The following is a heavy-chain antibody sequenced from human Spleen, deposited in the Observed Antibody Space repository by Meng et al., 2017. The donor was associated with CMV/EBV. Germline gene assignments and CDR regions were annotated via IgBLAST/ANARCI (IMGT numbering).Heavy chain of an antibody. D-gene: IGHD6-13*01. CDR3: AVGRSWYAYYFDY. V-gene: IGHV1-69*10. CDR2: IIPILGIA. CDR1: GGTFSSHG. J-gene: IGHJ4*02. Sequence: PSVKVSCKASGGTFSSHGISWVRQAPGQGLEWMGGIIPILGIANYAQKFQGRVTITADKSTSTAYMELSSLRSEDTAVYYCAVGRSWYAYYFDYWGQGTLVTVSS.